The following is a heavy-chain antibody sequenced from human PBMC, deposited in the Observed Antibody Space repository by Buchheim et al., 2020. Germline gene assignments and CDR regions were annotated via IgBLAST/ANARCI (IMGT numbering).Heavy chain of an antibody. CDR1: GYSFSSYW. V-gene: IGHV5-51*01. Sequence: EVQLVQSGAEVKKPGESLKISCKGSGYSFSSYWIAWVRQMPGKGLEWMGIIYPGDSDTRYSPSFQGQVTISADKSIDTAYLQWSSLRASDTAIYFCARGAVVAAKTNYFDYWGQGTL. CDR3: ARGAVVAAKTNYFDY. J-gene: IGHJ4*02. D-gene: IGHD5-12*01. CDR2: IYPGDSDT.